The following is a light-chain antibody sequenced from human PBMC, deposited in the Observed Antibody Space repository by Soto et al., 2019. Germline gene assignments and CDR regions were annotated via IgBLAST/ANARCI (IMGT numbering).Light chain of an antibody. J-gene: IGLJ3*02. CDR3: QTWGTGKGV. CDR1: TGHSSSA. V-gene: IGLV4-69*01. Sequence: QSVLTQSPSASASLGASVKLTCTLSTGHSSSAIARLQQQPEKGPRYLMKLNTDGSHTKGDGIPDRFSGSSSGAERYLTISSLQSEDEADYYCQTWGTGKGVFGGGTKLTVL. CDR2: LNTDGSH.